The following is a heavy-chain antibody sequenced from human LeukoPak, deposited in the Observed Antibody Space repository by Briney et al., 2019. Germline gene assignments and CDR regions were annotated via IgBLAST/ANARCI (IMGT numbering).Heavy chain of an antibody. CDR3: ARGPPSYDFWSGSLSWFDP. Sequence: ASVKVSCKASGGTFSSYAISWVRQAPGQGLEWMGGIIPIFGTANYAQKFQGRVTITADESTSTAYMELSSLRSEDTAVYYCARGPPSYDFWSGSLSWFDPWGQGTLVTVSS. V-gene: IGHV1-69*13. CDR2: IIPIFGTA. J-gene: IGHJ5*02. D-gene: IGHD3-3*01. CDR1: GGTFSSYA.